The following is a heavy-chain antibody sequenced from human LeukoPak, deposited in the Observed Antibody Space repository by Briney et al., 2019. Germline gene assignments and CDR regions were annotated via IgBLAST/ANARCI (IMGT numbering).Heavy chain of an antibody. CDR3: ARGSSYGDYPLDY. D-gene: IGHD4-17*01. CDR1: GGSFSGCY. J-gene: IGHJ4*02. V-gene: IGHV4-34*01. Sequence: SETLSLTCAVYGGSFSGCYWSWIRQPPGKGLEWIGEINHSGSTNYNPSLKSRVTISVDTSKNQFSLKLSSVTAADTAVYYCARGSSYGDYPLDYWGQGTLVTVSS. CDR2: INHSGST.